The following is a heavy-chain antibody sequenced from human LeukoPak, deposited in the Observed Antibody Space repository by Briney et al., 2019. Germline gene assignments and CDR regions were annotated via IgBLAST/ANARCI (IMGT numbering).Heavy chain of an antibody. D-gene: IGHD3-22*01. J-gene: IGHJ4*02. CDR1: GGSISSGGYY. V-gene: IGHV4-31*03. CDR2: IYYSGST. Sequence: PSETLSLTCTVSGGSISSGGYYWSWIHQHPGKGLEWIGYIYYSGSTYYNPSLKSRVTISVDTSKNQFSLKLSSVTAADTAVYYCASFNELLYYYDSSGAYFDYWGQGTLVTVSS. CDR3: ASFNELLYYYDSSGAYFDY.